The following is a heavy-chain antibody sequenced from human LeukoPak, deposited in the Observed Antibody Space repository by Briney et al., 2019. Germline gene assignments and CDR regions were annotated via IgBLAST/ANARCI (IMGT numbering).Heavy chain of an antibody. CDR1: GFTFSNAW. CDR3: TTESYDR. CDR2: ILSKSEGGTA. D-gene: IGHD3-22*01. V-gene: IGHV3-15*01. Sequence: GGSLRLSCAASGFTFSNAWMSWVRQAPGKGLEWVGRILSKSEGGTADYSSPVKGRFTISRDDSKNTLYLQMDSPKTEDTAIYYCTTESYDRWGQGTLVTVSS. J-gene: IGHJ4*02.